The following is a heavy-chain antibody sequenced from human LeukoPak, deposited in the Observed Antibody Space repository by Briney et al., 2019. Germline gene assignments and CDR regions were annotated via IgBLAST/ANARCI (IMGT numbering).Heavy chain of an antibody. V-gene: IGHV4-39*01. D-gene: IGHD3-10*01. CDR1: GGSISSSNYY. CDR2: IYFSGST. J-gene: IGHJ4*02. CDR3: ASRPTYYYGSGSYPRRFYDY. Sequence: SETLSLTCTVSGGSISSSNYYWGWIRQPPGKGLEWIGSIYFSGSTYSNPSLKSQVTISVDTSKNQFSLKLSSVPAADTAFYYCASRPTYYYGSGSYPRRFYDYWGQGTLVTVSS.